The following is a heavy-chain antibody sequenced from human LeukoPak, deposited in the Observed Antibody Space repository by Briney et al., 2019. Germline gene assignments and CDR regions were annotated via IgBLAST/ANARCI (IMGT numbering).Heavy chain of an antibody. V-gene: IGHV4-34*01. CDR2: IKHSGTT. CDR1: GGSFSGYY. Sequence: SQTRSLTCAVDGGSFSGYYWSWIRQPPGNGLEWIGEIKHSGTTNYNPSLKSRVTISVDTSKNQFSLKLSSVTAADTAVYYCARISGWFGELSRNWFDPWGQGTLVTVSS. CDR3: ARISGWFGELSRNWFDP. J-gene: IGHJ5*02. D-gene: IGHD3-10*01.